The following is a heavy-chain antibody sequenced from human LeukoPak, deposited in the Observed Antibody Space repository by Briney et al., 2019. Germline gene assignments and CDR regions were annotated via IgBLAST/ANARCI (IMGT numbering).Heavy chain of an antibody. Sequence: SETLSLTCTVSGGSISSYYWSWIRQPPGKGLEWIGYIYYSGSTNYNPSLKSRVTISVDTSKNQFSLKLSSVTAADTAVYYCARDAEDIRASAHWFDPWGQGTLVTVSS. J-gene: IGHJ5*02. V-gene: IGHV4-59*12. CDR1: GGSISSYY. CDR3: ARDAEDIRASAHWFDP. CDR2: IYYSGST. D-gene: IGHD2-15*01.